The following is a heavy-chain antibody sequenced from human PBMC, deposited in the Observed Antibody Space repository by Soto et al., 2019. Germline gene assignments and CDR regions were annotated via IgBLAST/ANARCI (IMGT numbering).Heavy chain of an antibody. Sequence: SETLSLTCAVSGGSISSSNWWSWVRQPPGKGLEWIGEIYHSGSTNYNPSLKSRVTISIDKSKNQFSLNLTSVTAADTAVYYCARDQLAMGASGWHPWGQVPLDTFST. D-gene: IGHD6-19*01. V-gene: IGHV4-4*02. CDR3: ARDQLAMGASGWHP. CDR2: IYHSGST. CDR1: GGSISSSNW. J-gene: IGHJ5*02.